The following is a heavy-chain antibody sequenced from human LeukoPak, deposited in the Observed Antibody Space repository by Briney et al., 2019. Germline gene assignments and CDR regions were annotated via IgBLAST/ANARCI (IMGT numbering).Heavy chain of an antibody. V-gene: IGHV3-7*01. CDR1: GFSFNTYW. CDR2: IKQDGSEK. Sequence: GGSLKLSCVASGFSFNTYWMSWVRQAPGKGLEWVANIKQDGSEKYYVDSVKGRFTISRDNAKNSVYLQMNRLRVEDTAVYYCARRSYRGVIGVYYYYYMDVWGKGTPVTVSS. J-gene: IGHJ6*03. D-gene: IGHD3-16*02. CDR3: ARRSYRGVIGVYYYYYMDV.